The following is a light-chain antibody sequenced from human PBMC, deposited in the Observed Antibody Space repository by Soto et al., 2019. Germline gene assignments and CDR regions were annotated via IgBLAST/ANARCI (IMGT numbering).Light chain of an antibody. J-gene: IGLJ1*01. CDR1: NNDVGGYKG. V-gene: IGLV2-18*02. Sequence: ALTQAPSVAGSPGQSVTISCTGTNNDVGGYKGVSWYQQSPGTAPKLIIYEVSNRPSGVPGRFSGSKSGNTASLTISGLQAEDEADYYCFSYTRRDTYVFGPGTKVTVL. CDR2: EVS. CDR3: FSYTRRDTYV.